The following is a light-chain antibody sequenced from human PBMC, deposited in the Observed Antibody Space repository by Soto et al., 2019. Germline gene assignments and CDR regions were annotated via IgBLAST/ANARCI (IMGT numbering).Light chain of an antibody. V-gene: IGKV3-15*01. CDR1: QSVSSS. CDR2: DTS. J-gene: IGKJ1*01. Sequence: EIVVTQSPATLSVSPGERVTLSCRASQSVSSSLAWYQQRPGQAPRLLKYDTSTRAAGISARFSGSGSGTEFTLTISSLQSEDFAVYYCQQDIDWPPGTFGQGPAVEIK. CDR3: QQDIDWPPGT.